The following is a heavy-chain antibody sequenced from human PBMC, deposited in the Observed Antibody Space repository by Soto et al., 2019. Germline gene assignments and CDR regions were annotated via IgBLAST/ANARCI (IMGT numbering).Heavy chain of an antibody. J-gene: IGHJ5*02. CDR3: AKAPRLVTHWFDP. Sequence: DVQLVESGGGLVQPGRSLRLSCAASGFTFDDFALHWVRRAPGKGLEWVSGVDWNRGNAAYANSVKGRFTVSRDSAKNTLYLDLSSVRQDDTALYYCAKAPRLVTHWFDPGGQGALVTVSS. CDR1: GFTFDDFA. V-gene: IGHV3-9*01. D-gene: IGHD3-9*01. CDR2: VDWNRGNA.